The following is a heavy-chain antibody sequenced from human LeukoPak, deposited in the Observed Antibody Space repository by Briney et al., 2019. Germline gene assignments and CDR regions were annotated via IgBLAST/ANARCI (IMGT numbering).Heavy chain of an antibody. Sequence: GGSLRLSCAASGFTFSSYAMHWVRQAPGKGLEWVANIKEDGSEKYYVDSVRGRFTISRDNAKKSVYLQMNSLRAEDTAVYYCARDSLKQRRSMDVWGQGTTVTVSS. V-gene: IGHV3-7*03. CDR3: ARDSLKQRRSMDV. CDR2: IKEDGSEK. J-gene: IGHJ6*02. CDR1: GFTFSSYA.